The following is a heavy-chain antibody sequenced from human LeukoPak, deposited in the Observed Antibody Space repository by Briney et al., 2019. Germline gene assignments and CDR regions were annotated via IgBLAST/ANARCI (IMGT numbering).Heavy chain of an antibody. CDR3: TREDYYYAAGY. CDR1: GFTFSDYY. CDR2: ISGDGTTR. V-gene: IGHV3-11*04. D-gene: IGHD3-10*01. J-gene: IGHJ4*02. Sequence: GGSLRLSCAASGFTFSDYYMSWVRQAPGKGLEWVSYISGDGTTRYYADSVRGRFTVSRDNTKNSLFLQMNSLRAEDTAIYYCTREDYYYAAGYWGEGNRVTVSS.